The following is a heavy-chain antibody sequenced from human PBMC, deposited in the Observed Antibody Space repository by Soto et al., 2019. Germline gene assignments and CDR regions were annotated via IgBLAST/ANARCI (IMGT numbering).Heavy chain of an antibody. Sequence: SGPTLGNPTQTLTLSCTFSGFSLITSGMCVSCIRQPPGNSLEWLALIDWDDDKYYSTSLKTRLTISKDTSKNQLVLTMTNMDPVDTATYYCARIPRAAAENYNWFDPCGQGTLVTVSS. J-gene: IGHJ5*02. CDR3: ARIPRAAAENYNWFDP. CDR2: IDWDDDK. V-gene: IGHV2-70*01. D-gene: IGHD6-13*01. CDR1: GFSLITSGMC.